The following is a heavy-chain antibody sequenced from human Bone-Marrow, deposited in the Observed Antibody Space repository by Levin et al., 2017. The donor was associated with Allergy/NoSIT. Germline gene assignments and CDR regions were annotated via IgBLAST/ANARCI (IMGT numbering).Heavy chain of an antibody. Sequence: GESLKISCKTSGYTFTKYAINWVRQAPGQGLDFMGWINTKTGHPTYAQGFTGRFVFSFDTSVSTAYLQITNLRPEDTAVYYCASSPFGELYYWGQGTLVSVSS. D-gene: IGHD3-10*01. CDR3: ASSPFGELYY. CDR1: GYTFTKYA. V-gene: IGHV7-4-1*02. CDR2: INTKTGHP. J-gene: IGHJ4*02.